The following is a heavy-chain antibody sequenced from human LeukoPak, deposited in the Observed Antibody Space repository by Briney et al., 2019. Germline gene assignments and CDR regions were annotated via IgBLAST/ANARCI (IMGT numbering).Heavy chain of an antibody. CDR3: ARERLSPGKGFDY. CDR1: GYTFTGYY. Sequence: ASVKVSCKASGYTFTGYYIHWVRQTPGPGFEWMGWINPNSGGTNYAQKFQGRVTMTRDTSISTAYMELSRLRSDDTAVYYCARERLSPGKGFDYWGQGTLVTVSS. CDR2: INPNSGGT. V-gene: IGHV1-2*02. D-gene: IGHD4-23*01. J-gene: IGHJ4*02.